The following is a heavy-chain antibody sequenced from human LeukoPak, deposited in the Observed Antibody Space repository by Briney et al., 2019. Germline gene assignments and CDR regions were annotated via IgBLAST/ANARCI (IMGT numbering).Heavy chain of an antibody. CDR1: GFTFSSYW. Sequence: GGSLRLSCAASGFTFSSYWMSWVRQAPGKGLEWVANINQDGSEKYYVDSVKGRFTIPRDNAKNSLYLQMNSLRAEDTAVYYCAREGCSGGSCYHNWFDPWGQGTLVTVSS. D-gene: IGHD2-15*01. CDR2: INQDGSEK. CDR3: AREGCSGGSCYHNWFDP. V-gene: IGHV3-7*01. J-gene: IGHJ5*02.